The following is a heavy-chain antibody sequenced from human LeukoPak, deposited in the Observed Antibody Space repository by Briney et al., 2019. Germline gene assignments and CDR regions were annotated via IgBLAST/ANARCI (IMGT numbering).Heavy chain of an antibody. Sequence: PSETLSLTCAASGGSISSINWWSWVRQPPGKGLEWIGEIYHSGSPNYNPSLKSRVTISVDKSKNQFSLKLTSVTAADTALYYCARSRDGYKIFDCWGQGTLVTVSS. CDR1: GGSISSINW. CDR3: ARSRDGYKIFDC. D-gene: IGHD5-24*01. V-gene: IGHV4-4*02. CDR2: IYHSGSP. J-gene: IGHJ4*02.